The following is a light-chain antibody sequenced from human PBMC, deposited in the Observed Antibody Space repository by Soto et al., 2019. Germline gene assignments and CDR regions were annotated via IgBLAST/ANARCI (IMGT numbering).Light chain of an antibody. CDR2: GAS. CDR1: QSVSSSY. CDR3: QQYGSSPVT. J-gene: IGKJ2*01. Sequence: EIVLTQSPGTLSLSPGERATLSCRASQSVSSSYLAWYQQKPGQAPRLLIYGASSRATGIPDRFSGSGSGTDFPLTISRLEPEDFAVYYCQQYGSSPVTFGQGPKLELK. V-gene: IGKV3-20*01.